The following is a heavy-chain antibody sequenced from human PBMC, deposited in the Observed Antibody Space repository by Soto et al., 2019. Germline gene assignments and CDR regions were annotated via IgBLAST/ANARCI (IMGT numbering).Heavy chain of an antibody. J-gene: IGHJ4*02. CDR2: IYYSGST. V-gene: IGHV4-59*08. Sequence: LSLTCTVSGGSISSYYLSWIRQPPGEGLEWIGYIYYSGSTNYNPSLKSRVTISVDTSKNQFSLKLSSVTASDTAVYFCAWCEYSSSHYYFAYWGPGTLVIGSS. D-gene: IGHD6-6*01. CDR3: AWCEYSSSHYYFAY. CDR1: GGSISSYY.